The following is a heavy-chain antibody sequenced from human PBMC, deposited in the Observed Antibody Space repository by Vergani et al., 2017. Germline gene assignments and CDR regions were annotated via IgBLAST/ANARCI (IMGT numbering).Heavy chain of an antibody. CDR1: GGSISSYY. V-gene: IGHV4-59*01. D-gene: IGHD5-24*01. CDR2: IYYSGST. CDR3: ARVGWLQFQSYFDY. J-gene: IGHJ4*02. Sequence: QLQLQESGPGLVKPSETLSLTCTVSGGSISSYYWSWIRQPPGKGLEWIGYIYYSGSTNYNPSLKSRVTISVDTSKNQFSLKLSSVTAADTAVYYCARVGWLQFQSYFDYWGQGTLVTVSS.